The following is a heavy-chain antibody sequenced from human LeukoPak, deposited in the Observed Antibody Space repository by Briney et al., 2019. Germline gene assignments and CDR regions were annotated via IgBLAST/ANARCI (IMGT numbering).Heavy chain of an antibody. D-gene: IGHD6-13*01. CDR3: AKRGGYSSFDY. CDR2: ISYDGSNK. J-gene: IGHJ4*02. V-gene: IGHV3-30*18. CDR1: GFIFSSYG. Sequence: PGGSLRLSYAASGFIFSSYGMHWVRQAPGKGLEWVAVISYDGSNKYYADSVKGRFTISRDNSKNTLYLQMNSLRAEDTAVYYCAKRGGYSSFDYWGQGTLVTVSS.